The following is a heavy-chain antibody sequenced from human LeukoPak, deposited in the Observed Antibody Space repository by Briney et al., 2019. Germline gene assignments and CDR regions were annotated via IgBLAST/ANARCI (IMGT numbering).Heavy chain of an antibody. CDR1: GFTFSNYW. V-gene: IGHV3-23*01. Sequence: GGSLRLSCAASGFTFSNYWMSWVRQAPGKGLEWVSAISGSGGSTYYADSVKDRFTLSRDDSKNTLYLQMNSLRAEDTAVYYCAKSRSSSSTSCYNYWGQGTLVTVSS. CDR3: AKSRSSSSTSCYNY. J-gene: IGHJ4*02. D-gene: IGHD2-2*02. CDR2: ISGSGGST.